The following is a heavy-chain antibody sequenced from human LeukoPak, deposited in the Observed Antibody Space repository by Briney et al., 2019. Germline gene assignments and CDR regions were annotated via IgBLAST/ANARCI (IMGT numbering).Heavy chain of an antibody. Sequence: SETLSLTCTVSGGSISSSSYYWGWIRQPPGKGLEWIGSIYYSGRTYYNPSLKSRVTISVDTSKNQFSLKLSSVTAADTAVYYCAREGDISSVGWFDPWGQGTLVTVSS. J-gene: IGHJ5*02. D-gene: IGHD6-13*01. V-gene: IGHV4-39*07. CDR3: AREGDISSVGWFDP. CDR1: GGSISSSSYY. CDR2: IYYSGRT.